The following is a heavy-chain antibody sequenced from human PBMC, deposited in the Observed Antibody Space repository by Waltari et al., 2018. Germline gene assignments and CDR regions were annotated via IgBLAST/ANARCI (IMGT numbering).Heavy chain of an antibody. J-gene: IGHJ5*02. CDR1: GGSFNGYY. V-gene: IGHV4-34*01. CDR3: ARVQNWFDP. Sequence: QVQLQQWGAGLLRPSETLSLTCAFYGGSFNGYYWNWVRQPPGKGLEWIGEIDYSGFTTYNPSLKSRVTISLDTSKNQFSLSLNSVTAADTAVYYCARVQNWFDPWGQGTLVTVSS. CDR2: IDYSGFT.